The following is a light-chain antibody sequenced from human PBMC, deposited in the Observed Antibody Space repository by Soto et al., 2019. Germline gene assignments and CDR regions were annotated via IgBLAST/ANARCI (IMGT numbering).Light chain of an antibody. V-gene: IGKV2-28*01. CDR2: LGS. CDR3: MQALQTPWT. J-gene: IGKJ1*01. Sequence: DIVMTQSPLSLPVTPGEPASISCRSSQSLLHSNGYNSLDWYLQKPGQSPQLLIYLGSNRASGVPDRFSGSGSGTDFTLKISRVEAEDVGVYYCMQALQTPWTLGQGTKVELK. CDR1: QSLLHSNGYNS.